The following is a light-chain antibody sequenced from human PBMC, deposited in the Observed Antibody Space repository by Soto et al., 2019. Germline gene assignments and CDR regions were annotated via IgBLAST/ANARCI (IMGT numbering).Light chain of an antibody. CDR3: QKYNNWPPET. CDR1: QTVSSN. J-gene: IGKJ1*01. V-gene: IGKV3-15*01. CDR2: GAS. Sequence: EIVMTHSPATLSVSPGERATLSCMASQTVSSNLAWYQQKPGQAPRLLIYGASTRATGIPARFSGSGSGTEFTLTISSLQSEDFAVYYCQKYNNWPPETFGQGTKVEI.